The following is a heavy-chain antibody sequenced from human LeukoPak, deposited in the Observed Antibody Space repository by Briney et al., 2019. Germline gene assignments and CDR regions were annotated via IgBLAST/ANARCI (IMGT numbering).Heavy chain of an antibody. V-gene: IGHV4-59*01. CDR3: ARGGYYGSGNDFRFDP. D-gene: IGHD3-10*01. CDR1: GGSISSYY. Sequence: SETLSLTCTVSGGSISSYYWSWIRQPPGKGLEWIGYIYYSGSTNYNPSLKSRVTISVDTSKNQFSLKLDSVTAADTAVYYCARGGYYGSGNDFRFDPWGQGTLVTVSS. J-gene: IGHJ5*02. CDR2: IYYSGST.